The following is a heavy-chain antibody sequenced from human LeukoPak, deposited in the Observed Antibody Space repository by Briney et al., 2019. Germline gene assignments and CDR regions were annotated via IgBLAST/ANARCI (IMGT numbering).Heavy chain of an antibody. CDR2: IYHSGST. D-gene: IGHD2-15*01. CDR3: APYCSGGSCQGNYFDY. CDR1: GYSISSGYY. Sequence: SETLSLTCTVSGYSISSGYYWGWIRQPPGKGLEWIGSIYHSGSTYYNPSLKSRVTISVDTSKNQFSLKLSSVTAADTAVYYCAPYCSGGSCQGNYFDYWGQGTLVTVSS. J-gene: IGHJ4*02. V-gene: IGHV4-38-2*02.